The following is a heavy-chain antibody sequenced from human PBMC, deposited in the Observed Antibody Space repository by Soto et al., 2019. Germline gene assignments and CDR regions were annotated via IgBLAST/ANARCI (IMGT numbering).Heavy chain of an antibody. D-gene: IGHD4-17*01. CDR2: TSSSSSTI. CDR1: GFTFSSYS. V-gene: IGHV3-48*01. CDR3: AREGGDLIWLDP. J-gene: IGHJ5*02. Sequence: EVQLVESGGGLVQPGGSLRLSCAASGFTFSSYSMNWVRQAPGKGLEWVSYTSSSSSTIYYADTVKGRFTISRDNAKNALYLQMNSLRAGDMAGYYWAREGGDLIWLDPWGQGTLVTVSS.